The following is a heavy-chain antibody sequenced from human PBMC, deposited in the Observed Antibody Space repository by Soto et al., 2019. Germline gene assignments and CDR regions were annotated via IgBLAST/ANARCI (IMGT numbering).Heavy chain of an antibody. V-gene: IGHV1-8*01. J-gene: IGHJ4*02. Sequence: ASVKVSCKASGYLFTSSDINWVRQATGQGLEWMGWLNPTTGNTGYAQNFQGRVTMTGNTSISTAYMELSSLRSEDTAVYYCARAQGGYSGSYRFDYWGQGTLVTVSS. CDR3: ARAQGGYSGSYRFDY. D-gene: IGHD1-26*01. CDR1: GYLFTSSD. CDR2: LNPTTGNT.